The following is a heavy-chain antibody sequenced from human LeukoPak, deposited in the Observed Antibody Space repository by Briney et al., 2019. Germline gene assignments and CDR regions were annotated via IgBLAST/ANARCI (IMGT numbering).Heavy chain of an antibody. CDR2: ISSSGSTI. D-gene: IGHD3-10*02. V-gene: IGHV3-48*03. CDR1: GFIFSGYE. J-gene: IGHJ6*04. Sequence: PGGSLRLSCGASGFIFSGYEMNWVRQAPGKGLEWVSYISSSGSTIYYADSVKGRFTISRDNAKNSLYLQMNSLRAEDTAVYYCAELGITMIGGVWGKGTTVTISS. CDR3: AELGITMIGGV.